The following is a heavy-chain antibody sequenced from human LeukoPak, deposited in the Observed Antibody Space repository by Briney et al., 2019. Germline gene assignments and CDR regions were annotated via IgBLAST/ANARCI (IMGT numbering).Heavy chain of an antibody. D-gene: IGHD5-18*01. V-gene: IGHV3-21*01. CDR2: ISSSSSYI. CDR1: GFTFSSYS. Sequence: GGSLRLPCAASGFTFSSYSTNWLRQAPGKGLERVSSISSSSSYIYYADSVKGRFTISRDNAKNSLYLQMNSLRAEDTAVYYCAGALEGYSYGTTFDYWGQGTLVTVSS. J-gene: IGHJ4*02. CDR3: AGALEGYSYGTTFDY.